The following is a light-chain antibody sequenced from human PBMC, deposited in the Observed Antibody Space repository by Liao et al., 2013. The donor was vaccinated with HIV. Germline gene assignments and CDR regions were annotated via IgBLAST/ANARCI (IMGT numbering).Light chain of an antibody. J-gene: IGLJ2*01. V-gene: IGLV3-21*01. CDR2: YDT. CDR3: QAWDSSTWGV. Sequence: SYVLTQPPSVSVSPGKTARITCGGDNIGDKGVHWYQQKPGQAPTLVIYYDTNRPSGIPERFSGSNPGITATLTISRVEAGDEADYYCQAWDSSTWGVFGGGTKLTVL. CDR1: NIGDKG.